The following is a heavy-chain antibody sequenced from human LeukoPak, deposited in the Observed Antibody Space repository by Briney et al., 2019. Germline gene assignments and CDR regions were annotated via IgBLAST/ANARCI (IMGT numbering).Heavy chain of an antibody. CDR3: TKGSVLTIFGVAWHAFDI. V-gene: IGHV3-23*01. J-gene: IGHJ3*02. CDR2: FSGSGDST. D-gene: IGHD3-3*01. Sequence: GGSLRLSCAASGFTFSSFAVSWVRQAPGKGLGWAPVFSGSGDSTYYADSVKGRFTISRDNSKNTLYLQMNSLRAEDTAIYYCTKGSVLTIFGVAWHAFDIWGQGTMVTVSP. CDR1: GFTFSSFA.